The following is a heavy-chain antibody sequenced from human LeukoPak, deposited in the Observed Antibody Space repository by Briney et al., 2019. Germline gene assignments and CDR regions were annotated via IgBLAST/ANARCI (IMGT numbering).Heavy chain of an antibody. CDR3: ARARQDGVQLDY. CDR1: GASISSGGSY. D-gene: IGHD5-24*01. Sequence: PSQTLSLTCTVSGASISSGGSYWRWVRPHPGKGLEWIVYIYYSGSTYYHPSLKSRVTISVDTSKNQFSLKLSSVTAADTAVYYCARARQDGVQLDYWGQGTLVTVSS. J-gene: IGHJ4*02. V-gene: IGHV4-31*03. CDR2: IYYSGST.